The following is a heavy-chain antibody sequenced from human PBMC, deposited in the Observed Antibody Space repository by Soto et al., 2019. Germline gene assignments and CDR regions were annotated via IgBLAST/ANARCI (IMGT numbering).Heavy chain of an antibody. CDR1: GGSISSGDSY. J-gene: IGHJ3*02. CDR2: IHYSGST. Sequence: QVQLQESGPGLVKPSQTLSLTCTVSGGSISSGDSYWSWVRQPPGKGLEWIGYIHYSGSTYYMPSLQRRANLSLDTSKSPFSLRVNSVTAADTAVYYCARAFGSVQRSDYWLKDGFDIWGQGTLVTVS. D-gene: IGHD3-16*01. CDR3: ARAFGSVQRSDYWLKDGFDI. V-gene: IGHV4-30-4*01.